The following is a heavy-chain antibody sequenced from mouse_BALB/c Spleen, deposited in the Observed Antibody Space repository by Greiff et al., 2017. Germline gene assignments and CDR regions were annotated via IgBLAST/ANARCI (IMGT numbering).Heavy chain of an antibody. CDR3: TREDYGNYGFAY. CDR1: GFTFSSYT. CDR2: ISSGGSYT. V-gene: IGHV5-6-4*01. J-gene: IGHJ3*01. Sequence: EVQGVESGGGLVKPGGSLKLSCAASGFTFSSYTMSWVRQTPEKRLEWVATISSGGSYTYYPDSVKGRFTISRDNAKNTLYLQMSSLKSEDTAMYYCTREDYGNYGFAYWGQGTLVTVSA. D-gene: IGHD2-1*01.